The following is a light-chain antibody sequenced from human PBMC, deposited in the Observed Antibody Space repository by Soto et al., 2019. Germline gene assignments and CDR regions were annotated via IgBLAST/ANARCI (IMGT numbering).Light chain of an antibody. Sequence: DIQMTQSPSSLSASVGDRVTITCLASQSISIYLNWYQQKPGKAPKLLIYAASSLQSGVPSRFSGSGSGTDFTLTISSLQPEDFATYYCQQSYSTPQTFGQGTKVDI. CDR2: AAS. CDR3: QQSYSTPQT. CDR1: QSISIY. V-gene: IGKV1-39*01. J-gene: IGKJ1*01.